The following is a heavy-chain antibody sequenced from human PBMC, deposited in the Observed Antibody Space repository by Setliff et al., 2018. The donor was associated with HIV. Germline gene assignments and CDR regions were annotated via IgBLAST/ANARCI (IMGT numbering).Heavy chain of an antibody. D-gene: IGHD3-10*01. CDR3: VRDVAATNMVRGRLYHYYYMDV. V-gene: IGHV3-72*01. CDR2: SRNRAEGYTT. J-gene: IGHJ6*03. Sequence: GESLKISCAASGFTFRDYCMDWVRQAPGKGLEWVARSRNRAEGYTTEYGASVKGRFTVSRDDSENSLSLEMNSLKTEDTAVYYCVRDVAATNMVRGRLYHYYYMDVWGKGTTVTVSS. CDR1: GFTFRDYC.